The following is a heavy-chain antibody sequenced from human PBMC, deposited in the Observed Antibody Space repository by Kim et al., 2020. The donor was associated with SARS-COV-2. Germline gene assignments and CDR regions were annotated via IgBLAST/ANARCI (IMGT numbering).Heavy chain of an antibody. D-gene: IGHD6-19*01. CDR3: AREQQWLVDA. Sequence: SETLSLTCTVSGGSISSYYWSWIRQPPGKGLEWIGYIYYSGSTNYSPSLTSRVTISVDTSKNQFSLKLSSVTAADTAVYYCAREQQWLVDAWGQGTLVTV. CDR2: IYYSGST. V-gene: IGHV4-59*01. CDR1: GGSISSYY. J-gene: IGHJ5*02.